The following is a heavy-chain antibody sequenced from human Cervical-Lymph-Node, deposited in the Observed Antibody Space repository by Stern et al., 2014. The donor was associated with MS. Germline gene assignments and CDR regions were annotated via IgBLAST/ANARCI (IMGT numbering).Heavy chain of an antibody. V-gene: IGHV3-33*01. CDR2: IWYDGSNP. Sequence: VQLVESGGGVVQPGRSLRLSCAASGFSFSRYAMHWVRQAPGKGLEWVALIWYDGSNPYYADSVTSRFTSSEDNSKNPLYLQMNSLRAEDPAFYFCSMSYCSSHYYFYFWGPGTLGTVSS. CDR1: GFSFSRYA. J-gene: IGHJ4*02. D-gene: IGHD6-13*01. CDR3: SMSYCSSHYYFYF.